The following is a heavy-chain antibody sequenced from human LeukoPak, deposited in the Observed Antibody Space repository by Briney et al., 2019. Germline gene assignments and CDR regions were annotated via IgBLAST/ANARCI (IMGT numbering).Heavy chain of an antibody. CDR1: GFTFSSYA. V-gene: IGHV3-23*01. Sequence: PGGSLRLSCAASGFTFSSYAMSWVRQAPGKGLEWVSAISGSGGSTYYADSMKGRFTTSRDNSKNTLYLQMNSLRAEDTAVYYCAKGVQIVYYYYYMDVWGKGTTVTVSS. D-gene: IGHD3-16*02. J-gene: IGHJ6*03. CDR3: AKGVQIVYYYYYMDV. CDR2: ISGSGGST.